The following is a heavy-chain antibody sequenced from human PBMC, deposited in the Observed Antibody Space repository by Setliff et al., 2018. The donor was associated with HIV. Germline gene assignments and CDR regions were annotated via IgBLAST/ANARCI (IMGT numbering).Heavy chain of an antibody. CDR2: ISSSDDDT. J-gene: IGHJ4*02. V-gene: IGHV3-21*01. CDR1: GFSFRNFG. Sequence: GGSLRLSCTASGFSFRNFGMTWVRQAPGKGLEWVSSISSSDDDTHYADSLRGRFTVSRDNAKSALYLQMDNLSVDDTAVYYCVRDSAASVWVGASVYYFDFWGQGIQVTVSS. CDR3: VRDSAASVWVGASVYYFDF. D-gene: IGHD1-26*01.